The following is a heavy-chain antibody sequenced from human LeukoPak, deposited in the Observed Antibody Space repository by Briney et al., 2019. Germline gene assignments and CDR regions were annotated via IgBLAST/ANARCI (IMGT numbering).Heavy chain of an antibody. J-gene: IGHJ3*02. Sequence: SETPSLTCAVYGGSFSGYYWSWIRQPPGKGLEWIGEINHSGSPNYNPSLKSRVTISIDTSKNQFSLMLSPVTAADTAVYYCARDLSDYYGSGSYRPIDAFDIGGQGTMSPSLQ. CDR3: ARDLSDYYGSGSYRPIDAFDI. V-gene: IGHV4-34*01. CDR2: INHSGSP. CDR1: GGSFSGYY. D-gene: IGHD3-10*01.